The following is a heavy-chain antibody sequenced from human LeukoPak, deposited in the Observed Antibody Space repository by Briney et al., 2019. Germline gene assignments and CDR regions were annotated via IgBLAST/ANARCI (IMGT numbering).Heavy chain of an antibody. V-gene: IGHV3-30*03. CDR2: TSYDGGNK. D-gene: IGHD2-21*02. Sequence: PGRSLRLSCAASGLSLRTHGMLCLRQAPGKGLEWVAFTSYDGGNKKYADSVKGRFTISRDNSKNTLYLQMNSLRAEDTAVYYCARDRRVSPCGGDCYSGIFDYWGQGTLVTVSS. CDR1: GLSLRTHG. CDR3: ARDRRVSPCGGDCYSGIFDY. J-gene: IGHJ4*02.